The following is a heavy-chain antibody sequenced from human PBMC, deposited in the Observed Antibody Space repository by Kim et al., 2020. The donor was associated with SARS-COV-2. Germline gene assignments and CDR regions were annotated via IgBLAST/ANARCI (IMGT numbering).Heavy chain of an antibody. Sequence: GGSLRLSCVASGFTFGSYGMNWVHQAPGKGLEWVSYISSSRITIHYADSVKGRFTISRDNAKNSLYLQMNSLRDEDTAIYYCARDLPYYDVLTGYGYFDDWGQGTRVTVSS. CDR2: ISSSRITI. V-gene: IGHV3-48*02. CDR1: GFTFGSYG. CDR3: ARDLPYYDVLTGYGYFDD. J-gene: IGHJ4*02. D-gene: IGHD3-9*01.